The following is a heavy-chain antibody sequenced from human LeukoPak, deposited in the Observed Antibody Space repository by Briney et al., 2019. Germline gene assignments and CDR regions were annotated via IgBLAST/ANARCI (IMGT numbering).Heavy chain of an antibody. J-gene: IGHJ4*02. CDR3: ATIEAVRFHY. CDR1: GFTFSSYE. D-gene: IGHD6-19*01. CDR2: ISSSGSTI. Sequence: QAGGSLRLSCAASGFTFSSYEMNWVRQAPGKGLEWVSYISSSGSTIYYADSVKGRFTISRDNAKNSLYLQMNSLRAEDTAVYYCATIEAVRFHYWGQGTLVTVSS. V-gene: IGHV3-48*03.